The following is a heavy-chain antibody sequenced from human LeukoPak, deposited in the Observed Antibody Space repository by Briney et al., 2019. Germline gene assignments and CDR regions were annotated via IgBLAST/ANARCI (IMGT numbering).Heavy chain of an antibody. CDR3: ARAVDTAIMYNWFDP. J-gene: IGHJ5*02. V-gene: IGHV4-34*01. D-gene: IGHD5-18*01. CDR2: INDSGST. Sequence: SETLSLTCAVYGGSFSGYYWNWIRQPPGKGLEWLGEINDSGSTNYNPSLKSRVTISVDTSKNQFSLKLSSVTASDTAMYYCARAVDTAIMYNWFDPWGQGILVTVSS. CDR1: GGSFSGYY.